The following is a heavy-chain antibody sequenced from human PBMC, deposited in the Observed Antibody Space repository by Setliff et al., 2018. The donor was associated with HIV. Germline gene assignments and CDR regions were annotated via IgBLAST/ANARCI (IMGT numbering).Heavy chain of an antibody. V-gene: IGHV4-38-2*01. CDR3: VRVSCSSWYSIPRNYYYSMDV. CDR2: VTHSGRT. D-gene: IGHD6-13*01. CDR1: GYSISSGYY. Sequence: PSETLSLTCAVSGYSISSGYYWGWIRQPAGKGLEWIGEVTHSGRTNYNPSLKSRVTTSVDTSKNQFSLRLSSVTAADTAVYYCVRVSCSSWYSIPRNYYYSMDVWGEGTTVTVSS. J-gene: IGHJ6*03.